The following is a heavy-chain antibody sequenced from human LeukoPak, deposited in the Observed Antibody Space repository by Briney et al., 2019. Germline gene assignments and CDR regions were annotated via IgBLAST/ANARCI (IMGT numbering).Heavy chain of an antibody. CDR3: ARGSRYYDILTGYPYYYYYYMDV. D-gene: IGHD3-9*01. V-gene: IGHV4-38-2*02. CDR1: GYSISSGYY. Sequence: SETLSLTCTVSGYSISSGYYWGWIRQPPGKGLEWIGSIYHSGSTYYNPSLKSRVTISVDTSKNQFSLKLSSVTAADTAVYYCARGSRYYDILTGYPYYYYYYMDVWGKGTTVTVSS. J-gene: IGHJ6*03. CDR2: IYHSGST.